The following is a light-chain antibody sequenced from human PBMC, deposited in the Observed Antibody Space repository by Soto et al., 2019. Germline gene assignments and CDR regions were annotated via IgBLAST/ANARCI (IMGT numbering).Light chain of an antibody. J-gene: IGKJ4*01. Sequence: DIQLTQSPSFLSASVGDRVTITCRASQGISSYLAWYQQKPGKAPKLLIYAASTLQSGVPSRFSGSGSGTEFTLTISSLQPEDCATYYCQQLNSYPLTFGGGTKVELK. CDR3: QQLNSYPLT. V-gene: IGKV1-9*01. CDR1: QGISSY. CDR2: AAS.